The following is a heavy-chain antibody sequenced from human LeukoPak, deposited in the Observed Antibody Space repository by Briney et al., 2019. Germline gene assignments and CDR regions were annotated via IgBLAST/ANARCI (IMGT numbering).Heavy chain of an antibody. CDR3: ARRGWGFGEPKRDHDTFVI. J-gene: IGHJ3*02. Sequence: GESLKISCKGSGYSFTNYWIAWVRQMPGQGLEWMAIIYPGDSDARYSPSFQGQVTISVDKSISTTYRRWSSLKASETAMYYCARRGWGFGEPKRDHDTFVIWGQGTMVTVSS. CDR2: IYPGDSDA. V-gene: IGHV5-51*01. CDR1: GYSFTNYW. D-gene: IGHD3-10*01.